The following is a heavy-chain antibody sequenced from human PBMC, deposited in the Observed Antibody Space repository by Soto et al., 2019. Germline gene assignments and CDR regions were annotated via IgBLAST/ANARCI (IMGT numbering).Heavy chain of an antibody. Sequence: SETLSLTCTVSGGSISSSSHYWGWIRQSPGKGLEWIGSRYFSGSTYYNPSLKSRVTISEVTSKKQLSLKLNSVTAADTAIYYCALYYDLLTGLFDNWGQGTLVTVSS. J-gene: IGHJ4*02. CDR1: GGSISSSSHY. V-gene: IGHV4-39*01. CDR3: ALYYDLLTGLFDN. CDR2: RYFSGST. D-gene: IGHD3-9*01.